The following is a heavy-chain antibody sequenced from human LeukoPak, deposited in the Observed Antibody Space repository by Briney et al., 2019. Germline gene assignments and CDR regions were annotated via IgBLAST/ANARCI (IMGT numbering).Heavy chain of an antibody. D-gene: IGHD3-16*01. CDR1: GYTFTGYY. Sequence: ASVKVSCKASGYTFTGYYMHWVRQATGQGLEWLGWMNPNSGDTGYAQKFQGRVTMTRNTSIGTAYMELSSLTSEDTAVYYCVRSLRNSYIDYWGQGTLVAASS. CDR3: VRSLRNSYIDY. J-gene: IGHJ4*02. CDR2: MNPNSGDT. V-gene: IGHV1-8*02.